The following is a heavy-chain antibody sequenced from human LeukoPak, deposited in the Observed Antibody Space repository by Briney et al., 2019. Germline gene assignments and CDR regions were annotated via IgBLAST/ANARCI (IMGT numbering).Heavy chain of an antibody. V-gene: IGHV4-59*01. Sequence: KPSETLSLTCTVSDGSINVYYWSWIRQPPGKGLEWIGYIYKSVNTNFNPSLKSRVTISVDTSKNQISLKLSSVTAADTAVYYCARSGKWELRFFDYWGQGTLVTVSS. CDR2: IYKSVNT. D-gene: IGHD1-26*01. CDR3: ARSGKWELRFFDY. J-gene: IGHJ4*02. CDR1: DGSINVYY.